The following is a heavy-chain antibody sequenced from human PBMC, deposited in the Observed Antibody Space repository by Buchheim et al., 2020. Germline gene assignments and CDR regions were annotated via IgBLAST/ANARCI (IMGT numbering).Heavy chain of an antibody. Sequence: EVQLVESGGGLVQPGGSLRLSCAASGFTFSSYWMHWVRQAPGKGLVWVSRINSDGSSTSYADSVKGRFTISRDNAKNSLYLQMNSLRAEDTAVYYCARDRDRSGFWRVRGVYYYYYGMDVWGQGTT. CDR2: INSDGSST. V-gene: IGHV3-74*01. D-gene: IGHD3-3*01. CDR1: GFTFSSYW. CDR3: ARDRDRSGFWRVRGVYYYYYGMDV. J-gene: IGHJ6*02.